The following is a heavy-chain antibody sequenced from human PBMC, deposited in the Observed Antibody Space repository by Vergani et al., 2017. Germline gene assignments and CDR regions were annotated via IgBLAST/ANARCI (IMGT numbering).Heavy chain of an antibody. CDR2: ISSSSSTI. V-gene: IGHV3-48*04. D-gene: IGHD2-21*01. CDR1: GFTFSSYS. Sequence: EVQLVESGGGLVQPGGSLRLSCAASGFTFSSYSMNWVRQAPGKGLEWVSYISSSSSTIYYADSVKGRFTISRDNAKNSLYLQMNSLRAEDTAVYYCATAPVVVIPGEFDYWGQGTLVTVSS. J-gene: IGHJ4*02. CDR3: ATAPVVVIPGEFDY.